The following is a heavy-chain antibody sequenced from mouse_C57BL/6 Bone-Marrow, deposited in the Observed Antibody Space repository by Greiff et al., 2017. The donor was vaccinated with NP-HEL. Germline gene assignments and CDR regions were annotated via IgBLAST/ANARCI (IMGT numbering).Heavy chain of an antibody. V-gene: IGHV5-6*01. CDR3: ARDYGSVVPSWFAY. D-gene: IGHD1-1*01. J-gene: IGHJ3*01. Sequence: EVKVVESGGDLVKPGGSLKLSCAASGFTFSSYGMSWVRQTPDKRLEWVATISSGGSYTYYPDSVKGRFTISRDNAKNTLYLQMSSLKSEDTAMYYCARDYGSVVPSWFAYWGQGTLVTVSA. CDR2: ISSGGSYT. CDR1: GFTFSSYG.